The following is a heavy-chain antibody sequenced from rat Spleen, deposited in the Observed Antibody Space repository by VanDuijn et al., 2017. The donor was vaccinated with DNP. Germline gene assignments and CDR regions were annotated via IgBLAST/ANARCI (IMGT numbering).Heavy chain of an antibody. CDR3: TRSLSYTYYGYFDY. D-gene: IGHD1-9*01. CDR2: QWSGGRT. Sequence: QVQLKESGPGLVQPSQTLSLVCTVSGFSLNNYHVHWVRQSSGKGLEWMGVQWSGGRTEYKSALKSRLSIRRDTSKNQVFLKMNSLQADDTGTYYCTRSLSYTYYGYFDYWGQGVMVTVSS. CDR1: GFSLNNYH. V-gene: IGHV2-43*01. J-gene: IGHJ2*01.